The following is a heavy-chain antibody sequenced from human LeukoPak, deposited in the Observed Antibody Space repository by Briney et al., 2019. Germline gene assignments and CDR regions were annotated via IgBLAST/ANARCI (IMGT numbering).Heavy chain of an antibody. CDR3: ARSEWLSYFDY. V-gene: IGHV1-2*02. Sequence: ASVTVSCKASVYTFTGYYMHWVRQAPGQGLEWMGWINPNSGGTNYAQKFQGRVTMTRDTSISTAYMELSRLRSDDTAVYYCARSEWLSYFDYWGQGTLVTVSS. CDR2: INPNSGGT. CDR1: VYTFTGYY. D-gene: IGHD3-3*01. J-gene: IGHJ4*02.